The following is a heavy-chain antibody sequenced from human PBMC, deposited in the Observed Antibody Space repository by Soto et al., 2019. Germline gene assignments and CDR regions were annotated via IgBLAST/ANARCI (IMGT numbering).Heavy chain of an antibody. J-gene: IGHJ4*02. V-gene: IGHV3-30*18. CDR2: ISYDGSNK. D-gene: IGHD3-10*01. CDR1: GFTFSSYG. CDR3: ANALSGRFDY. Sequence: QVQLVESGGGVVQPGRSLRLSCAASGFTFSSYGMHWVRQAPGKGLEWVAVISYDGSNKYYVDSVKGRFTISRDNSKNTLYLQMNSLRAEDAAVYYCANALSGRFDYWGQGTLVTVSS.